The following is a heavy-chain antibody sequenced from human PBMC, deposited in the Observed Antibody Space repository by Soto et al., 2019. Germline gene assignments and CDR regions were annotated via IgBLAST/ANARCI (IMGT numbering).Heavy chain of an antibody. CDR2: IYYSGST. V-gene: IGHV4-30-4*08. CDR1: GGSISSSRYY. CDR3: ASAMQIDALIDY. J-gene: IGHJ4*02. D-gene: IGHD2-21*01. Sequence: SETLSLTCTVSGGSISSSRYYWGWIRQPPGKGLEWIGYIYYSGSTYYNPSLKSRVTISVDTSKNQFSLKLSSVTAADTAVYYCASAMQIDALIDYWGQGTLVTVSS.